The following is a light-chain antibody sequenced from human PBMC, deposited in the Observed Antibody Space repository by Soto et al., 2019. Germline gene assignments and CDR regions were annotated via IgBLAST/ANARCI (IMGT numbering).Light chain of an antibody. CDR1: QDINKF. Sequence: IQLTQSPSSLSASVGDRVTVTCRASQDINKFLAWFQQKPGKAPNLLIFSASTLQSAVPSRFSGGGSGTDFARTIDSLQPEDVATYYCQQLKTYPYTFGQGTKREIK. V-gene: IGKV1-9*01. J-gene: IGKJ2*01. CDR3: QQLKTYPYT. CDR2: SAS.